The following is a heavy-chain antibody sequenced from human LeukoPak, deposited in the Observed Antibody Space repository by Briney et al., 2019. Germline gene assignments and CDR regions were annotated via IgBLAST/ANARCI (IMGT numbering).Heavy chain of an antibody. CDR2: INAGNGNT. J-gene: IGHJ6*02. V-gene: IGHV1-3*01. D-gene: IGHD1-14*01. CDR1: GYTFTSYA. CDR3: ARVDGTRFYYYYGMDV. Sequence: GASVKVSCKASGYTFTSYAMHWVRQAPGQRLEWMGWINAGNGNTKYSQKFQGRVTITRETSASTAYMELSRLRSEETDVYYCARVDGTRFYYYYGMDVWGQGTTVTVSS.